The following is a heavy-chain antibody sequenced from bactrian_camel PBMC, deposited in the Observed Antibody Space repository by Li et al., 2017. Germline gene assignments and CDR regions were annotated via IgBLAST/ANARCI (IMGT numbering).Heavy chain of an antibody. Sequence: VQLVESGGGLVQPGGTLRLSCAASGFAFSNYDIIWVRQAPGKGLEWVSGINSRTDGTTVYAESVKGRFTISIDNAKNTLYLQMNTLQPEDTAMYYCAADPGTDYSGSCSQLGGDSVDDFGYWGQGTQVTVS. CDR1: GFAFSNYD. CDR2: INSRTDGTT. V-gene: IGHV3S42*01. J-gene: IGHJ6*01. D-gene: IGHD3*01. CDR3: AADPGTDYSGSCSQLGGDSVDDFGY.